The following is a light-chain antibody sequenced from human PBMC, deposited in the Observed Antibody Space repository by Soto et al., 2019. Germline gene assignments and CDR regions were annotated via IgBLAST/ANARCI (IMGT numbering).Light chain of an antibody. CDR3: XXYYATPYT. Sequence: DIVMTQSPDSLAVSLGERATINCKSSQSVLFRSNNKNSLSWFQQKPGQPPKVLIYWASIRESGVPDRFSGSGSGTDFTLTITELHAADXXXXXXXXYYATPYTFGQGTKVDIK. J-gene: IGKJ2*01. CDR2: WAS. CDR1: QSVLFRSNNKNS. V-gene: IGKV4-1*01.